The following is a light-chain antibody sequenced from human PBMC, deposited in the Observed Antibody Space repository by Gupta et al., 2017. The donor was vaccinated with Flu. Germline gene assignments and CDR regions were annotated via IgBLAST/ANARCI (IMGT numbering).Light chain of an antibody. CDR3: STRDSILSGAV. V-gene: IGLV1-51*02. Sequence: KAILSFPGPSCIFSTHSVVCYYQFQRTVPRVLIFENDKRPYGLPACLSGSRSGTLATLDISGLQTGDEADYYCSTRDSILSGAVFGGGSKLTVL. CDR2: END. J-gene: IGLJ7*01. CDR1: SCIFSTHS.